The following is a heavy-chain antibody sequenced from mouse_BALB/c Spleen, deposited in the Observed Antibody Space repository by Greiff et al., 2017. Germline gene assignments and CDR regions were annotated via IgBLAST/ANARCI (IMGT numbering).Heavy chain of an antibody. Sequence: DVKLVESGGGLVKPGGSLKLSCAASGFTFSSYAMSWVRQTPEKRLEWVASISSGGSTYYPDSVKGRFTISRDNARNILYLQMSSLRSEDTAMYYCASLRINFDYWGQGTTLTVSS. J-gene: IGHJ2*01. V-gene: IGHV5-6-5*01. CDR1: GFTFSSYA. D-gene: IGHD1-1*01. CDR2: ISSGGST. CDR3: ASLRINFDY.